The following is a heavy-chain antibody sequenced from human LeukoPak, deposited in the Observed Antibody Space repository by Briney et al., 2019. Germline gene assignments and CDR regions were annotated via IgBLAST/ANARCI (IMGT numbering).Heavy chain of an antibody. CDR2: ISGSGGST. CDR1: GFTFSSYA. Sequence: PGGFLRLSCAASGFTFSSYAMSWVRQAPGKGLEWVSGISGSGGSTYYADSVKGQFTISRDNSKNTLFLQVNSLRAEDTAVYYCAKDLMVGRILDFDHWGQGTLVTVSS. D-gene: IGHD2-8*01. J-gene: IGHJ4*02. CDR3: AKDLMVGRILDFDH. V-gene: IGHV3-23*01.